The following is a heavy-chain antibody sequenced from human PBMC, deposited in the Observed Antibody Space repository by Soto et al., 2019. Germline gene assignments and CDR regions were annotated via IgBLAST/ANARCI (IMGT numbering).Heavy chain of an antibody. D-gene: IGHD7-27*01. V-gene: IGHV4-4*02. CDR2: IYHSGST. CDR3: ARVLGNDAFDI. CDR1: GDSINSSNW. J-gene: IGHJ3*02. Sequence: QVQLQESGPGLVKPSGTLSLTCAVSGDSINSSNWWSWVRQPPGKGLEWIGEIYHSGSTNYNPSLKNRVTKSLDKAKNQFSLTLSSVTAADTALYYCARVLGNDAFDIWGQGTMVTVSS.